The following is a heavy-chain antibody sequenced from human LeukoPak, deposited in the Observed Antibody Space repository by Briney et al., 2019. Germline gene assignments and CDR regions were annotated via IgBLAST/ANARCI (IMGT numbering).Heavy chain of an antibody. V-gene: IGHV4-30-2*01. CDR3: ASGDGDGIAAAGTDY. Sequence: SQTLSLTCTVSGGSISSGGYYWSWIRQPPGKGLEWIGYIYHSGSTYYNPSLKSRVTISVDRPKNQFSLKLSSVTAADTAVYYCASGDGDGIAAAGTDYWGQGTLVTVSS. CDR1: GGSISSGGYY. CDR2: IYHSGST. J-gene: IGHJ4*02. D-gene: IGHD6-13*01.